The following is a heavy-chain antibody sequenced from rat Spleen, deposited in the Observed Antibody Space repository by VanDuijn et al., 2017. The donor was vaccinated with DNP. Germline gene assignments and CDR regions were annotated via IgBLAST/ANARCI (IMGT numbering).Heavy chain of an antibody. CDR2: ISRGGNT. J-gene: IGHJ2*01. Sequence: QVQLKESGPGLVQPSQTLSLTCTVSGFSLTTYGVSWVRQPPGKGLEWIAAISRGGNTYYNSGLKSRLSISRDTSKSQVFLKMNSVQTEDTAMYFCAVLGRYYWGHGVMVTVSS. CDR1: GFSLTTYG. V-gene: IGHV2S8*01. CDR3: AVLGRYY.